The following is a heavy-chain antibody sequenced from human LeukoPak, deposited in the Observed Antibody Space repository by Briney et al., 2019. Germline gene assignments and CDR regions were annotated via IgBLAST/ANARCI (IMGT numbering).Heavy chain of an antibody. V-gene: IGHV1-18*01. CDR3: ARDRIASGMDY. CDR2: ISAYSGNT. Sequence: ASVKVSCKASGYTFTNYGIGWVRQVPGQGLEWMGWISAYSGNTNYAQKFQDRVTLTIDTSTSTAYMELRSLRSDDTALFYCARDRIASGMDYWGQGTLVTVSS. CDR1: GYTFTNYG. D-gene: IGHD6-13*01. J-gene: IGHJ4*02.